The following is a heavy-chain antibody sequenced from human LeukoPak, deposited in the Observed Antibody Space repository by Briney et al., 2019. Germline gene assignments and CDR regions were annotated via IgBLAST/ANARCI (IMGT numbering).Heavy chain of an antibody. CDR3: ARKIAGRLSYFDY. D-gene: IGHD6-6*01. Sequence: SGGSLRLSCAASGFIVSSNYMSWVRQAPGKGLEWVSVIYSGMTTYYSDSVKGRFTISRDNSKNTLYLQMNSLRAEDSAVYYCARKIAGRLSYFDYWGQGTLVTVSS. J-gene: IGHJ4*02. CDR1: GFIVSSNY. V-gene: IGHV3-66*02. CDR2: IYSGMTT.